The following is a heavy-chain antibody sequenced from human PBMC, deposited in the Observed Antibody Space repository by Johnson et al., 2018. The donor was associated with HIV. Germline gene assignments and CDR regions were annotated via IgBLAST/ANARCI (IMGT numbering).Heavy chain of an antibody. D-gene: IGHD2-15*01. CDR1: GFTFSSYA. J-gene: IGHJ3*02. V-gene: IGHV3-30*18. CDR3: AKVLDLVVVVAANLGAFDI. CDR2: ISDDGSNK. Sequence: QVQLVESGGGLVQPGGSLRLSCAASGFTFSSYAMHWVRQAPGKGLEWVAVISDDGSNKYYADSVKGRFTISRDNSKNTLYLQMNSLRVEDTAVYYCAKVLDLVVVVAANLGAFDIWGHGTMVTVSS.